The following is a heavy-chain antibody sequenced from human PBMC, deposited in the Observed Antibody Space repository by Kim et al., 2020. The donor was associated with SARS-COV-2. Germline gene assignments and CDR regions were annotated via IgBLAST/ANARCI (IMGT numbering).Heavy chain of an antibody. CDR3: ARDVTRIAAADAFIS. CDR1: GGSVSSGSYY. D-gene: IGHD6-13*01. Sequence: ETLSLTCTVSGGSVSSGSYYWSWIRQPPGKGLEWIGYIYYSGSTNYNPSLKSRVTISVDTSKNQFSLKLSSVTAADTAVYYCARDVTRIAAADAFISGAKGQWSPSL. J-gene: IGHJ3*02. CDR2: IYYSGST. V-gene: IGHV4-61*01.